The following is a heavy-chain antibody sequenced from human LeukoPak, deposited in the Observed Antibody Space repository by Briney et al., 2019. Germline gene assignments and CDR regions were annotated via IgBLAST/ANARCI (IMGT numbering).Heavy chain of an antibody. D-gene: IGHD4-17*01. V-gene: IGHV4-4*02. CDR3: AREVGGDFDALDY. Sequence: SETLSLTCAVSGGSIRSGNWWSWVRQPPGKGLRWIGEIFHSGSTNYNPSLKSRVTISVDNSKNQLSLTLTSVTAADTAVYYCAREVGGDFDALDYWGQGTLVTVSS. CDR1: GGSIRSGNW. J-gene: IGHJ4*02. CDR2: IFHSGST.